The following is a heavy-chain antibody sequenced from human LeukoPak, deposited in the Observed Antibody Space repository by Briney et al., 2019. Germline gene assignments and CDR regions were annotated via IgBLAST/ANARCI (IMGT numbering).Heavy chain of an antibody. Sequence: SETLSLTCTVSGGSFSSGTYYWSWIRQPPGKGLEWIGYIYYRGSTNYNPSLKSRVTISVDTSKNQFSLKLSSVTAADTAVYYCARLSGYSSGHYYSDYWAREPWSPSPQ. D-gene: IGHD3-22*01. CDR3: ARLSGYSSGHYYSDY. CDR1: GGSFSSGTYY. V-gene: IGHV4-61*01. CDR2: IYYRGST. J-gene: IGHJ4*02.